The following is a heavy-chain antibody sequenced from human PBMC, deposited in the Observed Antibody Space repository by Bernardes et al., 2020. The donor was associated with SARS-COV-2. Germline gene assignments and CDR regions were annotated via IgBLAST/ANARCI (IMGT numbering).Heavy chain of an antibody. CDR2: ISHSGST. V-gene: IGHV4-34*01. CDR3: ARGNDYHSGTFYKSYGLDV. Sequence: SEPLQLSCAFYGGSFRAYYWSWMQKRPGKGLEWIEEISHSGSTNYNPSLKSRVTISVDTSKNQFSLKVSSVTAADTAVYYCARGNDYHSGTFYKSYGLDVWGQGTTVTVSS. J-gene: IGHJ6*02. D-gene: IGHD3-10*01. CDR1: GGSFRAYY.